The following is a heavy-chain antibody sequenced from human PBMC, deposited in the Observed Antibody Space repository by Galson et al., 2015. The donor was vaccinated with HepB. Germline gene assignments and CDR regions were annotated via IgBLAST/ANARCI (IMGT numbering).Heavy chain of an antibody. V-gene: IGHV1-8*01. Sequence: SVKVSCKASGYTFTSYDINWVRQATGQGLEWMGWMNPNSGNTGYAQKFQGRVTMTRNTSISTAYMELSSLRSEDTAVYYCARRIAAADTNWFDPWGQGTLVTVSS. CDR3: ARRIAAADTNWFDP. CDR2: MNPNSGNT. J-gene: IGHJ5*02. CDR1: GYTFTSYD. D-gene: IGHD6-13*01.